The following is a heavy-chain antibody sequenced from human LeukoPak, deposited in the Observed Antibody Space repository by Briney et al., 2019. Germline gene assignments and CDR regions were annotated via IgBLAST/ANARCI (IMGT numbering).Heavy chain of an antibody. CDR2: IYHSGST. V-gene: IGHV4-38-2*01. Sequence: SETLSLTCAVSGYSISSGYYWGWIRQPPGKGLEWIGSIYHSGSTYYNPSLKSRVTISVDTSKNQFSLKLSSVTAADTAVYYCARYYSSSSWYSNWFDPWGQGTLVTVSS. J-gene: IGHJ5*02. D-gene: IGHD6-13*01. CDR3: ARYYSSSSWYSNWFDP. CDR1: GYSISSGYY.